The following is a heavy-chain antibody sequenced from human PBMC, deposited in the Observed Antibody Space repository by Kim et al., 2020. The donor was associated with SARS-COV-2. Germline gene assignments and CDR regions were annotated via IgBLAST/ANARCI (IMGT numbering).Heavy chain of an antibody. CDR1: GFTFSNAW. CDR3: QIAAAGFVPEKN. J-gene: IGHJ4*02. D-gene: IGHD6-13*01. V-gene: IGHV3-15*01. CDR2: IKSKTDGGTT. Sequence: GGSLRLSCAASGFTFSNAWMSWVRQAPGKGLEWVGRIKSKTDGGTTDYAAPVKGRFTISRDDSKNTLYLQMNSLKTEDTAVYYCQIAAAGFVPEKNWGQGTLVTVSS.